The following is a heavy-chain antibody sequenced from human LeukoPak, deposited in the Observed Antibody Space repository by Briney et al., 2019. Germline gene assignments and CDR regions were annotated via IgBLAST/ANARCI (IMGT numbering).Heavy chain of an antibody. CDR1: GYTFTSYG. J-gene: IGHJ5*02. D-gene: IGHD6-19*01. V-gene: IGHV1-18*01. Sequence: ASVKVSCKASGYTFTSYGISWVRQAPGQGREWMGWISAYNGNTNYAQKLQGRVTMTTDTSTSTAYMELRSLRSDDTAVYYCARAPSLRGAVAGRKGWFDPWGQGTLVTVSS. CDR3: ARAPSLRGAVAGRKGWFDP. CDR2: ISAYNGNT.